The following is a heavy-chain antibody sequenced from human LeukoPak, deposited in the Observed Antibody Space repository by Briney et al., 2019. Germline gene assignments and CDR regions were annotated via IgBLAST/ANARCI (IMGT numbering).Heavy chain of an antibody. CDR1: GFTFSSDA. Sequence: GGSLRLSCAASGFTFSSDAMSWVRQAPGKGLEWVSVIYSGGRTYYADSVKGRFTISRDNSKDTLYLQMNSLRAEDTAVYYCARESNSGYYLSYWGQGTLVTVSS. V-gene: IGHV3-66*01. D-gene: IGHD3-22*01. CDR2: IYSGGRT. CDR3: ARESNSGYYLSY. J-gene: IGHJ4*02.